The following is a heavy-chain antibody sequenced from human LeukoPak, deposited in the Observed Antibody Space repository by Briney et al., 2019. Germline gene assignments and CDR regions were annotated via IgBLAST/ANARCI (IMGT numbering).Heavy chain of an antibody. V-gene: IGHV3-13*04. CDR3: ARGSIVVVTAIPGDGMDV. CDR1: GFTLSNYD. Sequence: GGSLRLSCAASGFTLSNYDMHWVRQVTGKGLEWVSAIGTAGDTYYSGSVKGRFTVSRDSAKNSLSLQMNSLRAGDTAMCYCARGSIVVVTAIPGDGMDVWGQGTTVTVSS. J-gene: IGHJ6*02. D-gene: IGHD2-21*02. CDR2: IGTAGDT.